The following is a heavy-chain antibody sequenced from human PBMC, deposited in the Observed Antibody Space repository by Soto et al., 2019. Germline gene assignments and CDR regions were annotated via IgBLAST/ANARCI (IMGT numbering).Heavy chain of an antibody. D-gene: IGHD3-16*01. J-gene: IGHJ4*02. CDR1: GFTFSNYG. CDR3: ARGRDYLGGDFDY. CDR2: ISYDGSNK. Sequence: SLRLSCTASGFTFSNYGMHWVRQAPGKGLKWVAVISYDGSNKYYAGSVKGRFTISRDNSKNTLYLQMNSLRAEDTAVYYCARGRDYLGGDFDYWGQGTLVTVSS. V-gene: IGHV3-30-3*01.